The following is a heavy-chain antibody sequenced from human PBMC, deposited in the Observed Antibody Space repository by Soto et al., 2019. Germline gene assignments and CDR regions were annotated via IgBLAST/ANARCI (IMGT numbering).Heavy chain of an antibody. CDR1: GGSIGISY. D-gene: IGHD2-8*01. CDR3: ARDDGYFDY. Sequence: PSLTCTVSGGSIGISYWNWIRQPPGTGLEWIGYIYYNGNTNYDPSLKSRVTMSVDTSKNQFSLKLRSMTAADTAVYYCARDDGYFDYWGQGALVTVSS. J-gene: IGHJ4*02. V-gene: IGHV4-59*12. CDR2: IYYNGNT.